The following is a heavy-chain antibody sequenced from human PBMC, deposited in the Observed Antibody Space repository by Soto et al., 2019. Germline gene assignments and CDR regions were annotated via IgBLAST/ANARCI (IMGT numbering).Heavy chain of an antibody. J-gene: IGHJ4*02. CDR3: ARQEGLVFGF. CDR1: VDSVANSNTA. V-gene: IGHV6-1*01. D-gene: IGHD3-16*01. Sequence: PSPTLSLTSAISVDSVANSNTAWHWIRQTPSRGLEWLGMAYYWANNWSSDYEPSVKSRISVIPDTYNNQFSLHLSSVTPEDTAVHYCARQEGLVFGFWGQGSLVTVSS. CDR2: AYYWANNWSS.